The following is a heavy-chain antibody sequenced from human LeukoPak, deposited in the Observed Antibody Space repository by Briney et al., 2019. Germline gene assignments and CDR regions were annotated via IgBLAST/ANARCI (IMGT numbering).Heavy chain of an antibody. CDR1: GGTFSSYA. V-gene: IGHV1-69*13. Sequence: GASVKVSCKASGGTFSSYAISWVRQAPGQGLEWMGGIIPIFGTANYAQKFQGRVTITADESTSTAYMELSSLRSEDTAVYYCARAFSGDVNMDVWGKGTTVTVSS. D-gene: IGHD1-26*01. J-gene: IGHJ6*03. CDR3: ARAFSGDVNMDV. CDR2: IIPIFGTA.